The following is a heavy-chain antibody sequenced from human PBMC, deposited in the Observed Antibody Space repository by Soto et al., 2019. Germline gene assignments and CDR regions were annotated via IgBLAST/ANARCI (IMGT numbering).Heavy chain of an antibody. CDR2: IYYSGST. CDR1: GDSISSSSYY. CDR3: ARKGIAVALTNYYYYGMDV. Sequence: SETLSLTCTVSGDSISSSSYYWGWIRQPPGKGLEWIGSIYYSGSTYYNPSLKSRVTISVDTSKNQFSLKLSSVTAADTAVYYCARKGIAVALTNYYYYGMDVWGQGTTVTVSS. V-gene: IGHV4-39*01. J-gene: IGHJ6*02. D-gene: IGHD6-19*01.